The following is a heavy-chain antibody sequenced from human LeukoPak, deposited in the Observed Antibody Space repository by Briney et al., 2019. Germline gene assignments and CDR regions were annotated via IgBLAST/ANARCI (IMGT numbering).Heavy chain of an antibody. J-gene: IGHJ4*02. Sequence: PAGSLTLAWPASGFTVSTNYMTWVRPAAGKGREWVARISGSGVNTCYADSVKGRFTISRDNSKRTLSIHMNRLRADDTAVYYCAKTDTSSYYRGNFDYWGQGTLVTVSS. CDR1: GFTVSTNY. V-gene: IGHV3-23*01. CDR3: AKTDTSSYYRGNFDY. D-gene: IGHD3-22*01. CDR2: ISGSGVNT.